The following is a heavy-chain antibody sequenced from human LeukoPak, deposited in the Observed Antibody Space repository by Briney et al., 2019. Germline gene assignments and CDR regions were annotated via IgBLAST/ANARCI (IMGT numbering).Heavy chain of an antibody. V-gene: IGHV4-39*01. D-gene: IGHD2-15*01. CDR1: GGSISSSSYY. Sequence: SETLSLTCTVSGGSISSSSYYWGWIRQPPGKGLEWIGSIYYSGSTYYNPSLKSRVTISVDTSKNQFSLKLSSVTAADTAVYYCARAGYCSGGSCYGGPYYYYMDVWGKGTTVTVSS. CDR3: ARAGYCSGGSCYGGPYYYYMDV. CDR2: IYYSGST. J-gene: IGHJ6*03.